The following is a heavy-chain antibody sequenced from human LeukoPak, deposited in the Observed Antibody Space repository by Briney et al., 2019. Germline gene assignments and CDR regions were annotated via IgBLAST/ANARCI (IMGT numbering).Heavy chain of an antibody. J-gene: IGHJ4*02. D-gene: IGHD3-3*01. CDR2: NYYRGST. CDR3: ARIKIDYTAIPLRPICYFVY. Sequence: SETLSLTSTVSGGSISSYYWSWIRHPPGEGVGWSGYNYYRGSTNYNPPLKSRDTLSLVTSKNQFSLKLSSVTAADTAVYYCARIKIDYTAIPLRPICYFVYWGEGTLVTVSS. CDR1: GGSISSYY. V-gene: IGHV4-59*01.